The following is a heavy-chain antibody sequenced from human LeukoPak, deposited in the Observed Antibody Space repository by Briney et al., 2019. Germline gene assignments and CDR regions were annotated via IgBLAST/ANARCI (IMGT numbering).Heavy chain of an antibody. Sequence: APVKVSCKASGYTFTSYDINWVRQATGQGLEWMGWMNPNSGNTGYAQKFQGRATMTRNTSISTAYMELSSLRSEDTAVYYCARVRIAAPNWFDPWGQGTLVTVSS. CDR2: MNPNSGNT. D-gene: IGHD6-13*01. J-gene: IGHJ5*02. V-gene: IGHV1-8*01. CDR3: ARVRIAAPNWFDP. CDR1: GYTFTSYD.